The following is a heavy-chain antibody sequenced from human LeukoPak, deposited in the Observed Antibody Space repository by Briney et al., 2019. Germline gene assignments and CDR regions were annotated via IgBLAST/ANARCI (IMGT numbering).Heavy chain of an antibody. V-gene: IGHV4-59*01. CDR1: GGSISSYY. Sequence: SETLSSTCTVSGGSISSYYWSWIRQPPGKGLEWIGYIYYSGSTNYNPSLKSRVTISVDTSKNQFSLKLSSVTAADTAVYYCARDMEVGQSGGSSWFYYYGMDVWGQGTTVTVSS. J-gene: IGHJ6*02. CDR3: ARDMEVGQSGGSSWFYYYGMDV. D-gene: IGHD6-13*01. CDR2: IYYSGST.